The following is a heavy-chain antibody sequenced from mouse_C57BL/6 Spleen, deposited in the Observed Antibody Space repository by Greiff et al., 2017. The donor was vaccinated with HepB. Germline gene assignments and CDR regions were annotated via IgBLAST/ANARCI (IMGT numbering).Heavy chain of an antibody. Sequence: QVQLQQPGAELVRPGSSVKLSCKASGYTFTSYWMHWVKQRPIQGLEWIGNIDPSDSETHYNQKFKDKATLTVDKSSSTAYMQLSSLTSEDSAVDYCAREGYYGSHGYFDVWGTGTTVTVSS. D-gene: IGHD1-1*01. CDR2: IDPSDSET. CDR3: AREGYYGSHGYFDV. J-gene: IGHJ1*03. CDR1: GYTFTSYW. V-gene: IGHV1-52*01.